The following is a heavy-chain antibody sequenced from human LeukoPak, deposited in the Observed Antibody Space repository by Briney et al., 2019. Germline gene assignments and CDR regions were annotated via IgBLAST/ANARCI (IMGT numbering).Heavy chain of an antibody. CDR2: IRSKAYGGTT. Sequence: PGGSLRLSCTASVFTFGDYAMSWVRQAPGKGLEWVGFIRSKAYGGTTEYAASVKGRFTISRDDSKSIAYLQMNSLKTEDTAVYYCTSSRWFDPWGQGTLVTVSS. J-gene: IGHJ5*02. CDR3: TSSRWFDP. CDR1: VFTFGDYA. V-gene: IGHV3-49*04.